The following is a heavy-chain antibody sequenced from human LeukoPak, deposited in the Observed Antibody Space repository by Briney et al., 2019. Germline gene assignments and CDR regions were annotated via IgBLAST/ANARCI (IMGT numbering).Heavy chain of an antibody. Sequence: SETLSLTCAVYGGSFSGYYWSWLRQPPGKGLEWIGEINHSGSTNYNPSLKSRVTISVDTSKNQFSLKLSSVTAADTAVYYCARGPDPYSSGNSTGCWGQGTLVTVSS. V-gene: IGHV4-34*01. J-gene: IGHJ4*02. D-gene: IGHD3-22*01. CDR3: ARGPDPYSSGNSTGC. CDR2: INHSGST. CDR1: GGSFSGYY.